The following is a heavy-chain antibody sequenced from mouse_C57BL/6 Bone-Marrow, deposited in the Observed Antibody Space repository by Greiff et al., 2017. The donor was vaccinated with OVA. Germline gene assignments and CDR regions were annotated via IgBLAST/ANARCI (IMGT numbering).Heavy chain of an antibody. CDR2: IYPGDGDT. J-gene: IGHJ3*01. CDR3: ARSGNWFAY. Sequence: VQLQQSGPELVKPGASVKISCKASGYAFSSSWMNWVKQRPGKGLEWIGRIYPGDGDTNYNGKFKGKATLTADKSSSTAYMQLSSLTSEDSAVYFCARSGNWFAYWGQGTLVTVSA. CDR1: GYAFSSSW. D-gene: IGHD1-1*01. V-gene: IGHV1-82*01.